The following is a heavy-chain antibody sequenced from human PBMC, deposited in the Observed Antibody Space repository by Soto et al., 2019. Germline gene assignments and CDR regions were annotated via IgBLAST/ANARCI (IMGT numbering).Heavy chain of an antibody. V-gene: IGHV3-23*01. CDR3: AKGVFRSGAAGPIFDY. CDR2: ISGSGGST. J-gene: IGHJ4*02. CDR1: GFTFSSYA. D-gene: IGHD6-13*01. Sequence: EVQLLESGGGLVQPGGSLRLSCAASGFTFSSYAMSWVRQAPGKGLEWVSAISGSGGSTYYADSVKGRFTISRDNSKNTLYLQMNSLRAEDTAVYYCAKGVFRSGAAGPIFDYWGQGTLVTVSS.